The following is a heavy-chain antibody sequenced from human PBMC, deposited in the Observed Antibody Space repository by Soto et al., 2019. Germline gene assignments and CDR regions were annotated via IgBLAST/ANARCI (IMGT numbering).Heavy chain of an antibody. Sequence: PSETLSLTCSVSGGTISGYYWTWIRQPAGKGLEWIGRIYSSGNTKYNPSLQSRVTMSLDTSNNQFSLRLTSVTAADTAVYYCARGHRFSDWFDPWGQGTLDTVSA. CDR3: ARGHRFSDWFDP. V-gene: IGHV4-4*07. CDR1: GGTISGYY. CDR2: IYSSGNT. D-gene: IGHD3-3*01. J-gene: IGHJ5*02.